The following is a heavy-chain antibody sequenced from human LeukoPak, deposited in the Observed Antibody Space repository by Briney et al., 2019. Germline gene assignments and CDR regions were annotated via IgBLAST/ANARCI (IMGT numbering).Heavy chain of an antibody. Sequence: PGGSLRLSCAASGFALSDYNMEWVRQAPGKGLEWVSSTSKSSTYIYYADSVKGRFTLSRDNAENSLYMQMNSLRAEDTAVYYCAKIITMVRGVIIKTPMDVWGQGTTVTVSS. D-gene: IGHD3-10*01. CDR1: GFALSDYN. CDR3: AKIITMVRGVIIKTPMDV. J-gene: IGHJ6*02. V-gene: IGHV3-21*04. CDR2: TSKSSTYI.